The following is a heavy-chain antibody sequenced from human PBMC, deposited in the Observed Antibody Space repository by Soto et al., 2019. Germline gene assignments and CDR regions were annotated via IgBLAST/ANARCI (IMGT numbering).Heavy chain of an antibody. D-gene: IGHD3-3*01. CDR2: ISSSSSYI. J-gene: IGHJ6*02. Sequence: PGGYLRLSCAASGFTFSSYSMNWVRQAPGKGLEWVSSISSSSSYIYYADSVKGRFTISRDNAKNSLYLQMNSLRAEDTAVYYCARDRSRFTISAYGMDVWGQGTTVTVSS. CDR1: GFTFSSYS. CDR3: ARDRSRFTISAYGMDV. V-gene: IGHV3-21*01.